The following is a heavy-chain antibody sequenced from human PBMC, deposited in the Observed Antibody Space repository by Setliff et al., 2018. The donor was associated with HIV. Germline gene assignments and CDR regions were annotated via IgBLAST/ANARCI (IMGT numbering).Heavy chain of an antibody. CDR2: INPNSGGT. Sequence: ASVKVSCKASGYMFNIYYMHWVRQAPGQGLEWMGWINPNSGGTDYAQKFQGRVTMTRDTSISTAYMELSRLRSDDTAVYYCARDGDYGEYGAWGQGTLVTVSS. V-gene: IGHV1-2*02. CDR3: ARDGDYGEYGA. J-gene: IGHJ5*02. D-gene: IGHD4-17*01. CDR1: GYMFNIYY.